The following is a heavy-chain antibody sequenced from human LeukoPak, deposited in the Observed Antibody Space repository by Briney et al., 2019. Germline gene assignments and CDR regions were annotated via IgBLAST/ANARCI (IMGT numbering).Heavy chain of an antibody. Sequence: SETLSLTCTVSGGSISSYYWSWIRQPPGKGLEWIGYIYYSGSTNYNPSLKSRVTISVDTSKNQFSLKLSSVTAADTAVYYCASGSRSYSDFDYWGQGTLVTVSS. CDR1: GGSISSYY. CDR2: IYYSGST. CDR3: ASGSRSYSDFDY. V-gene: IGHV4-59*01. D-gene: IGHD1-26*01. J-gene: IGHJ4*02.